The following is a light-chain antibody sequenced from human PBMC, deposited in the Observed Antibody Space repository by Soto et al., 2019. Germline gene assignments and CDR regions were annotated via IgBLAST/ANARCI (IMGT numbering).Light chain of an antibody. J-gene: IGKJ4*01. CDR3: QQRGNWPLT. CDR1: QSVSRY. CDR2: DAS. V-gene: IGKV3-11*01. Sequence: EIVLTQSPATLSLSPGERATLSCRASQSVSRYLAWYQQKPGQAPRLLIYDASNRPTGIPPRLSGSGSGTDFTLTIRSLEPEHFAVYYCQQRGNWPLTFGGGTKVEIK.